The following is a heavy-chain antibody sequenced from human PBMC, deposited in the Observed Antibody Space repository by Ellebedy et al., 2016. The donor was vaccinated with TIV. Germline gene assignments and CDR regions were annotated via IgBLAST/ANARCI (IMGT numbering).Heavy chain of an antibody. Sequence: GESLKISCVGSGFTFSPKGLHWVRPAPGKGLEWVAVISKNGNDRTYADSVKGRFTISRDNPRNTLYLHMDRLTTEDTSEYFCALRTGSGSPWPYFTSWGRGTLVTVSS. CDR3: ALRTGSGSPWPYFTS. V-gene: IGHV3-30*03. CDR2: ISKNGNDR. J-gene: IGHJ5*02. CDR1: GFTFSPKG. D-gene: IGHD2-15*01.